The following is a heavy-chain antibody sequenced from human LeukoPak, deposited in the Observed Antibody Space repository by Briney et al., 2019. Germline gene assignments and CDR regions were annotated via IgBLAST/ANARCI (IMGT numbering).Heavy chain of an antibody. J-gene: IGHJ4*02. Sequence: ASVKVSCKASGGTFSSYAISWVRQAPGQGLEWMGGIIPIFGTASYAQKFQGRVTMTRDTSTSTVYMELSSLRSEDTAVYYCASGGPGGGYGYFNYWGQGTLVTVSS. CDR2: IIPIFGTA. CDR1: GGTFSSYA. D-gene: IGHD5-18*01. CDR3: ASGGPGGGYGYFNY. V-gene: IGHV1-69*05.